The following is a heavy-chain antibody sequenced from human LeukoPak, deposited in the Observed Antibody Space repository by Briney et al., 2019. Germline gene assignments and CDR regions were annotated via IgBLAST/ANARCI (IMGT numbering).Heavy chain of an antibody. CDR1: GGSFSGYY. CDR3: ARERTLDYGDYHPQRYYFDY. V-gene: IGHV4-34*01. D-gene: IGHD4-17*01. J-gene: IGHJ4*02. Sequence: SETLSLTCAVYGGSFSGYYWSWIRQPPGKGLEWIGEINHSGSTNYNPSLKSRVTISVDTSKNQFSLKLSSVTAADTAVYYCARERTLDYGDYHPQRYYFDYWGQGTLVTVSS. CDR2: INHSGST.